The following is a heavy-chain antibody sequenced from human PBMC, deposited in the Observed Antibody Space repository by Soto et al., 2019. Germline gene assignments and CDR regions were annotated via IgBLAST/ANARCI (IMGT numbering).Heavy chain of an antibody. CDR3: ARYSGTYRDY. Sequence: EVQLVESGGGLVKPGGSLRLSCAASGFTFSRSNMNWVRQAPGKGLEWVSSIASNSDYVFYADSVKGRFTISRDNAKNSRYLQMNSLRVEDTAVYYCARYSGTYRDYWGQGTLVTVSS. V-gene: IGHV3-21*02. CDR1: GFTFSRSN. J-gene: IGHJ4*02. D-gene: IGHD1-26*01. CDR2: IASNSDYV.